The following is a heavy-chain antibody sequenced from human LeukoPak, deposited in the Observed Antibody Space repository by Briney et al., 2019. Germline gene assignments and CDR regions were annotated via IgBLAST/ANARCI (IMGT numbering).Heavy chain of an antibody. CDR3: AGTMESGSFTTFDY. J-gene: IGHJ4*02. CDR1: GDSLTNSPYY. V-gene: IGHV4-61*02. Sequence: PSQTLSLTCTVSGDSLTNSPYYWSWIRQPAGKGLEWIGRIYSTGSTNYNPSLMSRVTISVDTSKSQFSLKLTSVTAADTAVYYCAGTMESGSFTTFDYWGQGILVTVSS. D-gene: IGHD1-26*01. CDR2: IYSTGST.